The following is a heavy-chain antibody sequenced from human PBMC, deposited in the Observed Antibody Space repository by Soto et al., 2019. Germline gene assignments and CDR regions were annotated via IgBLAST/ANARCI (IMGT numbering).Heavy chain of an antibody. CDR1: GGTFSSYA. CDR3: ARDNWNDAGTIDGMDV. CDR2: IIPIFGTA. Sequence: GASVKVSCKASGGTFSSYAISWVRQAPGQGLEWMGGIIPIFGTANYAQKFQGRVTITADESTSTAYMELSSLRSEDTAVYYCARDNWNDAGTIDGMDVWGQGTTVTVSS. J-gene: IGHJ6*02. D-gene: IGHD1-20*01. V-gene: IGHV1-69*13.